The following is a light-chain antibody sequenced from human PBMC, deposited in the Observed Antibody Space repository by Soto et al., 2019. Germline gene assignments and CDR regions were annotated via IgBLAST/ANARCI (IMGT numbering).Light chain of an antibody. CDR2: GAS. V-gene: IGKV3-15*01. CDR3: QQYHNWPPAAT. J-gene: IGKJ1*01. Sequence: EVVLTQSPAGQSQPPVQRHTHSCKSSQSVSINLAWYQQKPGQAPRLLLYGASTRATGIPATFSGSRSGTDFTLTISSLQSEDFAVYYCQQYHNWPPAATFGQGTQVDIK. CDR1: QSVSIN.